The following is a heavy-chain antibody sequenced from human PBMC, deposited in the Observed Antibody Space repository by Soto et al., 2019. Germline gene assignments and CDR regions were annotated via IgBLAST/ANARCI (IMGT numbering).Heavy chain of an antibody. CDR3: ARARFLEWLLSRTNYYGMDV. D-gene: IGHD3-3*01. CDR2: TYYRSKWYN. CDR1: GDSVSSNSAA. Sequence: PSQPLSLTCAISGDSVSSNSAAWNWIRQSPSRGLEWLGRTYYRSKWYNDYAVSVKSRITINPDTSKNQFSLQLNSVTPEDTAVYYCARARFLEWLLSRTNYYGMDVWGQGTTVTVSS. V-gene: IGHV6-1*01. J-gene: IGHJ6*02.